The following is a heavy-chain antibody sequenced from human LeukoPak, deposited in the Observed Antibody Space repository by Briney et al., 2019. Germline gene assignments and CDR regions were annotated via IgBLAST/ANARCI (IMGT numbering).Heavy chain of an antibody. CDR3: AKDPGYYDSSGYRPGYYYGMDV. CDR2: ISFDGSNK. CDR1: XYG. D-gene: IGHD3-22*01. J-gene: IGHJ6*02. Sequence: XYGXXXVRQAPGKGLEWXAVISFDGSNKYYADSVKGRFTISRDNSKNTLYLQMNSLRAEDTAVYYCAKDPGYYDSSGYRPGYYYGMDVWGQGTTVTVSS. V-gene: IGHV3-30*18.